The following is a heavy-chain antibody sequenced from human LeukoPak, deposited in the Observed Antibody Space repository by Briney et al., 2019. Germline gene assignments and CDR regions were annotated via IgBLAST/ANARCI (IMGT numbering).Heavy chain of an antibody. CDR1: GGSISSSSYY. J-gene: IGHJ6*02. CDR3: ARHRAAKYYDILTGKGYGMDV. Sequence: SETLSLTCTVSGGSISSSSYYWGWIRQPPGQGLEWIGSIYYSGSTYYNPSLKSRVTISVDTSKNQFSLKLSSVTAADTAVYYCARHRAAKYYDILTGKGYGMDVWGQGTTVTVSS. D-gene: IGHD3-9*01. V-gene: IGHV4-39*01. CDR2: IYYSGST.